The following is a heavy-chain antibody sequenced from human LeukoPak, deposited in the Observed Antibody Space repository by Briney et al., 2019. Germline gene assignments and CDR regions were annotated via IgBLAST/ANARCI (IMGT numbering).Heavy chain of an antibody. Sequence: GGSMRLACAASGFTFSSYAMSWVRQAPGKGLEWVSAISGSGGSTYYADSVKGRFTISRDNSKNTLYLPMNSLRAEDTAVYYCAKYGGSYHTPFDYWGQGTLVTVSS. CDR1: GFTFSSYA. J-gene: IGHJ4*02. V-gene: IGHV3-23*01. D-gene: IGHD1-26*01. CDR2: ISGSGGST. CDR3: AKYGGSYHTPFDY.